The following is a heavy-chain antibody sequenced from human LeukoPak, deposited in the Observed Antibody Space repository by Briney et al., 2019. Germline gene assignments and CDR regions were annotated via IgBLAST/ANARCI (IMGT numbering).Heavy chain of an antibody. Sequence: SETLSLTCTVSGYSISSGYYWGWIRQPPGKGLEWIGSIYHSGSTYYNPSLKSRVTISVDTSKNQFSLKLSSVTAADTAVYYCARYDGDRQWLIWGQGTLVTVSS. CDR2: IYHSGST. CDR1: GYSISSGYY. D-gene: IGHD6-19*01. J-gene: IGHJ4*02. V-gene: IGHV4-38-2*02. CDR3: ARYDGDRQWLI.